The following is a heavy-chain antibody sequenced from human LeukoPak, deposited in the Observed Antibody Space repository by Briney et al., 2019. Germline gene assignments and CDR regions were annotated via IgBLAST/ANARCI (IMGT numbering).Heavy chain of an antibody. CDR1: GGTFSSYA. CDR3: ARDPVGRWYFDY. CDR2: IIPIFGTA. V-gene: IGHV1-69*01. D-gene: IGHD2-15*01. J-gene: IGHJ4*02. Sequence: GASVKVSCKASGGTFSSYAISWVRQAPGQGLEWMGGIIPIFGTANYAQKFQGRVTITADESTSTAYMELSSLRSEDTAVYYCARDPVGRWYFDYSGQGTLVTVSS.